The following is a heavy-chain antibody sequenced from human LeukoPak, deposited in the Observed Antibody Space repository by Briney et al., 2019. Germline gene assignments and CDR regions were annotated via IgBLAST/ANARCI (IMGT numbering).Heavy chain of an antibody. J-gene: IGHJ1*01. V-gene: IGHV3-53*01. CDR3: ASAREYCGSAECYEYFQH. CDR1: GVTVGTNS. D-gene: IGHD2-21*01. CDR2: IYSGGST. Sequence: SGGSLRLSCAASGVTVGTNSMSWARESPGKGLEWVSVIYSGGSTYNADSVNGRFTVSRDNSRNTLFLQMNNLRAEDTALYFCASAREYCGSAECYEYFQHWGQGTLVIVSS.